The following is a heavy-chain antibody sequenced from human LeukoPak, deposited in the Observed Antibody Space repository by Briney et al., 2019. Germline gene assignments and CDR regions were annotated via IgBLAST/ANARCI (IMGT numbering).Heavy chain of an antibody. Sequence: SVKVSCKASGGTFSSHAIAWVRQAPGQGPEWMGGIIPISGTANYAQKFQGRVTITTDESTSTGYMELISLTSDDTAAYYCARGLQYQLLKALGYYYMDGWGEGTTVTVSS. CDR3: ARGLQYQLLKALGYYYMDG. J-gene: IGHJ6*03. CDR2: IIPISGTA. D-gene: IGHD2-2*01. V-gene: IGHV1-69*05. CDR1: GGTFSSHA.